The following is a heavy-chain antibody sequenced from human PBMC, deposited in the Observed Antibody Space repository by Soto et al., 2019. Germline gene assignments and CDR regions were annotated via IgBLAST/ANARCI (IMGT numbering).Heavy chain of an antibody. V-gene: IGHV1-69*02. D-gene: IGHD3-10*01. CDR2: INPILSMS. Sequence: QVQLVQSGAEVKKPGSSVRVSCKASGDTFTFYSINWVRQAPGLGLEWMGRINPILSMSNYAQRFQGRVTMTADQSRSTAYMELSSLRSEDTAMYYCASSYGSGYRAFDYWGQGALVTVSS. J-gene: IGHJ4*02. CDR3: ASSYGSGYRAFDY. CDR1: GDTFTFYS.